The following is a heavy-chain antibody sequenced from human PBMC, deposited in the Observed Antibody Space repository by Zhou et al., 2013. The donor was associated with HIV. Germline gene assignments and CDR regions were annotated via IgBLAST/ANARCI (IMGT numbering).Heavy chain of an antibody. CDR2: IHPKSGDT. CDR3: ATSIAGAA. CDR1: GYNFTDYY. D-gene: IGHD6-6*01. J-gene: IGHJ4*01. V-gene: IGHV1-2*02. Sequence: QVQLVQSGPEVKKPGASVKVSCKASGYNFTDYYMHWMRQAPGQGPEWMGWIHPKSGDTNYAQKFQGRVAMTRDTSINTVYMEVRRLKSDDTAIFYCATSIAGAAWGQGTLVTVSS.